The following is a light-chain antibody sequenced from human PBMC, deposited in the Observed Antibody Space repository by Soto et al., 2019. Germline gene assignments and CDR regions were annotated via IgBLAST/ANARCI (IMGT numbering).Light chain of an antibody. J-gene: IGLJ2*01. CDR2: VVT. CDR1: SSDVGSYDV. V-gene: IGLV2-23*02. CDR3: CSYVGGSTFVV. Sequence: QSALTQPASVSGSPGQSITISCTGASSDVGSYDVVSWYQQLPGKAPKLMIYVVTKRPSGVSNRFSGSKSGNTASLTISGLQAEDEADYYCSYVGGSTFVVFGGGTKVTVL.